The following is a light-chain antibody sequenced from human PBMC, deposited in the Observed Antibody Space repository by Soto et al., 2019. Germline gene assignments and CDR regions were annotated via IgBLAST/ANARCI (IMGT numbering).Light chain of an antibody. CDR2: AAS. CDR1: QTIGTS. Sequence: DIQMTQSPSSLSASVGDRVTIPCRASQTIGTSLNWYQQKPGKAPNLLIYAASSLPSGVPSRFSGSGSGTDFTLTISSLQPEDFATYYCQQSYNTPRTFGQGTKVEIK. CDR3: QQSYNTPRT. J-gene: IGKJ1*01. V-gene: IGKV1-39*01.